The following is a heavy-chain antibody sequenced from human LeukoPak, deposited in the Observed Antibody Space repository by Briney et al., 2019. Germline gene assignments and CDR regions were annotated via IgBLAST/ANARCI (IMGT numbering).Heavy chain of an antibody. Sequence: ASVKVSCKASGYTFTGYYMHWVRQAPGQGLEWMGWINPNSGGTNYPQKFQGMVTMTRDTSIRTAYMEVSRVRSDDTAVYYCGRVARVTMVRGVWFDPWGQGTLVTVSS. CDR3: GRVARVTMVRGVWFDP. J-gene: IGHJ5*02. CDR2: INPNSGGT. V-gene: IGHV1-2*02. CDR1: GYTFTGYY. D-gene: IGHD3-10*01.